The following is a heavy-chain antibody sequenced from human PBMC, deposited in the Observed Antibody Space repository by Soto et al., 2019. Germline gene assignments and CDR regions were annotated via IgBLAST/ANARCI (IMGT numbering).Heavy chain of an antibody. J-gene: IGHJ4*02. CDR2: ISSSSSYI. Sequence: GGSLRLSCAASGFTFSSYSMNWVRQAPGKGLEWVSSISSSSSYIYYADSVKGRFTISRDNAKNSLYLQMNSLRAEDTAVYYCARDLASSSWYLHYWGQGTLVTVSS. V-gene: IGHV3-21*01. D-gene: IGHD6-13*01. CDR1: GFTFSSYS. CDR3: ARDLASSSWYLHY.